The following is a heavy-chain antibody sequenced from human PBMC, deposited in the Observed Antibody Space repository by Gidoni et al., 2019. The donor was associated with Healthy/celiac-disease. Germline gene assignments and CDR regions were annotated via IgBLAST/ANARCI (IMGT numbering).Heavy chain of an antibody. CDR1: GYTFTSYG. V-gene: IGHV1-18*01. CDR3: ARDCSGGSCYAHYYYGMDV. J-gene: IGHJ6*02. Sequence: QVQLVQSGAEVKKPGASVKVSCKASGYTFTSYGIRWVRQAPGQGLEWMGWISAYNGNTNYAQKLQGRVTMTTDTSTSTAYMELRSLRSDDTAVYYCARDCSGGSCYAHYYYGMDVWGQGTTVTVSS. CDR2: ISAYNGNT. D-gene: IGHD2-15*01.